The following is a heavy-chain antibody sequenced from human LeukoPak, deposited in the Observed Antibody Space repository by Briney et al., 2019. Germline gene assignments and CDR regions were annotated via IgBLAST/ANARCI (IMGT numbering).Heavy chain of an antibody. J-gene: IGHJ4*02. Sequence: GGSLRLSCAASGFTFSSYAMNWVRQAPGKGLEWISYISSTSSHIYYADSVRGRFTISRDNAKNSLYLQMNSLRDEDTGVYYCANLFGSSWSVDSWGQGTLVTVFS. CDR3: ANLFGSSWSVDS. CDR1: GFTFSSYA. D-gene: IGHD6-13*01. CDR2: ISSTSSHI. V-gene: IGHV3-48*02.